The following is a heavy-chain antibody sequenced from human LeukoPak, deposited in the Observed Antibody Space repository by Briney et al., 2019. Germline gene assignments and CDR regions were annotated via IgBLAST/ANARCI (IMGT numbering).Heavy chain of an antibody. CDR3: AREGDRVWFGELLYPSGFDY. V-gene: IGHV1-3*01. CDR1: GYTFTSYA. D-gene: IGHD3-10*01. Sequence: ASVKVSCKASGYTFTSYAMHWVRQAPGQRLEWMGWINAGNGNTKYSQKFQGRVTITRDTSASTAYMELSSLRSEDTAVYYCAREGDRVWFGELLYPSGFDYWGQGTLVTASS. CDR2: INAGNGNT. J-gene: IGHJ4*02.